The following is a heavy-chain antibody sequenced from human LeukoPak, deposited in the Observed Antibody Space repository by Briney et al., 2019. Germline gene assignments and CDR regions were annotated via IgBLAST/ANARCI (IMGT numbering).Heavy chain of an antibody. CDR3: ATDQTPSTIAVPGTVFDY. Sequence: GASVKVSCKASGYTFTGYYMHWVRQAPGQGLEWMGWINPNSGGTNYAQKFQGRVTMTRDTSNSTAYMELSRLRSDDTAVYYCATDQTPSTIAVPGTVFDYWGQGTLVPVSS. CDR2: INPNSGGT. CDR1: GYTFTGYY. D-gene: IGHD6-19*01. V-gene: IGHV1-2*02. J-gene: IGHJ4*02.